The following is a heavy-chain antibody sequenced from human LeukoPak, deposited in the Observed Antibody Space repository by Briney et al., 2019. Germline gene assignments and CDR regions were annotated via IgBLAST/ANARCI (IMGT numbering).Heavy chain of an antibody. CDR2: IYYSGST. J-gene: IGHJ5*02. V-gene: IGHV4-39*01. CDR1: GGSISSSSYY. CDR3: PRLADFTMVRGVGWFDP. D-gene: IGHD3-10*01. Sequence: PSETLSLTCTVSGGSISSSSYYWGWIRQPPGKGLEWIGSIYYSGSTYYNPSLKSRVTISVDTSKNQFSLKLSSVTAADTAVYYYPRLADFTMVRGVGWFDPWGQGTLVTLSS.